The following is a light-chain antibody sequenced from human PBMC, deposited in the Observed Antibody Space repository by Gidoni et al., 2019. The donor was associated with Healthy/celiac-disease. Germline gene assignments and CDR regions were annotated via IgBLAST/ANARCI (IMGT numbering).Light chain of an antibody. V-gene: IGKV3-20*01. CDR3: QQYGSSSYT. CDR2: GAS. Sequence: EIVLTQSPGTLSLSPGERATLSCSASQSVSRSYLAWYQQKPGQAPRLLIYGASSRATGIPDRFSGSGSGTDFTLTISRREPEDFAVYYCQQYGSSSYTFGQGTKLEIK. CDR1: QSVSRSY. J-gene: IGKJ2*01.